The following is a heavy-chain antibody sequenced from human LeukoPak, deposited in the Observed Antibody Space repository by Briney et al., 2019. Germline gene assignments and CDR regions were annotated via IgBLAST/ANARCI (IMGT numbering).Heavy chain of an antibody. CDR3: ARVFRGLLGGSYYCFDS. CDR2: ILPSFGTA. D-gene: IGHD3-10*01. Sequence: SVKVSCKVSGGPFSRYAISWVRQAPGQGLEWMGGILPSFGTANYAQKFQVRVTITADESTGTAYMGLSSLRSEDTAVYYCARVFRGLLGGSYYCFDSWGQGTLVAVSS. V-gene: IGHV1-69*13. J-gene: IGHJ4*02. CDR1: GGPFSRYA.